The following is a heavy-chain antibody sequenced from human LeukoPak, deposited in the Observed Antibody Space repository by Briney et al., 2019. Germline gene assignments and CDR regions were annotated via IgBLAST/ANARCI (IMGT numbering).Heavy chain of an antibody. V-gene: IGHV3-48*01. CDR1: GFTFSTYS. CDR2: ISSLGSTI. D-gene: IGHD5-24*01. Sequence: GGSLSLSCEASGFTFSTYSMNWVRKAPGQGLEWVSYISSLGSTIYYADSVKGRFTISRDNAKNSLYLQMNSLRAEDTAVYYCARGEQEMATMSIDYWGQGTLVTVSS. CDR3: ARGEQEMATMSIDY. J-gene: IGHJ4*02.